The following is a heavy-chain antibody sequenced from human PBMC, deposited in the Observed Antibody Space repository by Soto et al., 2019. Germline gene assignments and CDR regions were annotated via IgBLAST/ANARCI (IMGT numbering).Heavy chain of an antibody. Sequence: TKTLSIRCAVYGGSISSYYWCCIRQPPGKGLEWIGEINQSGITNYNPSLKSRVTISEDTSKNQFSLKLTSVTAADTAIYYCARGGRGGSRPTNSWGQGTLVTVSS. D-gene: IGHD2-15*01. CDR3: ARGGRGGSRPTNS. J-gene: IGHJ4*02. CDR1: GGSISSYY. CDR2: INQSGIT. V-gene: IGHV4-34*01.